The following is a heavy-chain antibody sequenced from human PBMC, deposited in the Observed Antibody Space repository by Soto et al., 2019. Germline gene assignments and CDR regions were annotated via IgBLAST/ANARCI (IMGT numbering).Heavy chain of an antibody. V-gene: IGHV3-23*01. D-gene: IGHD7-27*01. J-gene: IGHJ4*02. CDR1: GFTFSIFA. Sequence: LRLSCAASGFTFSIFAMSWVRQSPGKGLEWVSTISGSGGSTYYADAVKGRFSISRDNSMGTLYLQMKSLRVEDTAIYYCAKEVSLGSTVDLGYWGQGTLVTVSS. CDR3: AKEVSLGSTVDLGY. CDR2: ISGSGGST.